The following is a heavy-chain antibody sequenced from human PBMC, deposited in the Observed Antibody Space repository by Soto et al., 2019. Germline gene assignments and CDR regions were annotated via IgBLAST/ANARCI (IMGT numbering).Heavy chain of an antibody. Sequence: QITLKESGPTLVKPTQTLTLTCTFSGFSLNTGGLGVGWIRQPPGKALEWLALIYWDDDKRYSPSLKSRLTITKDTSKNQVVLTMTNMHPVDTATYYCAHSRCGGDCLQSYSSHYYYGMDVWGQGTTVTVSS. CDR3: AHSRCGGDCLQSYSSHYYYGMDV. CDR1: GFSLNTGGLG. CDR2: IYWDDDK. J-gene: IGHJ6*02. V-gene: IGHV2-5*02. D-gene: IGHD2-21*02.